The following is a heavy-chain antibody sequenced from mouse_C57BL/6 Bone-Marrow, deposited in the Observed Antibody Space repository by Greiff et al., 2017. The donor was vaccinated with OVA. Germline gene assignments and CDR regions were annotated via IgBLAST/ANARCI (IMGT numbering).Heavy chain of an antibody. J-gene: IGHJ4*01. CDR3: ARASYYYAMDY. V-gene: IGHV3-6*01. CDR2: ISYDGSN. CDR1: GYSITSGYY. Sequence: VQLQQSGPGLVKPSQSLSLTCSVTGYSITSGYYWNWIRQFPGNILEWMGYISYDGSNNYNPSLKNRISITRDTSKNQFFLKLNSVTTEDTATYYCARASYYYAMDYWGQGTSVTVSS.